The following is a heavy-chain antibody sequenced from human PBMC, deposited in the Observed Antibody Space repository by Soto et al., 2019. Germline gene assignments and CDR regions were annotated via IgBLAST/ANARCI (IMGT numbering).Heavy chain of an antibody. V-gene: IGHV3-30*19. CDR1: GFRFKSFV. CDR3: ARWGTTGGFDL. J-gene: IGHJ4*02. CDR2: TSYDGNNK. D-gene: IGHD3-16*01. Sequence: QVQLVESGGGVVQPGRSLRLSCAASGFRFKSFVMHWFRQAPGRGLEWVAFTSYDGNNKDYGDSVKGRFTVSRDNSQNTLQLQLDFLRPEDTALYYCARWGTTGGFDLWGQGTVVSVSS.